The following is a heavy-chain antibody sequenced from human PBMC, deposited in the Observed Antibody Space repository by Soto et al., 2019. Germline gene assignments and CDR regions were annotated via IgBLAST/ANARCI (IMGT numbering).Heavy chain of an antibody. V-gene: IGHV4-34*01. CDR2: INHSGST. D-gene: IGHD3-16*02. J-gene: IGHJ5*02. CDR3: ARGDGDYVWGSYRYDNWFDP. CDR1: GGSFSGYY. Sequence: SETLSLTCAVYGGSFSGYYWSWIRQPPGKGLEWIGEINHSGSTNYNPSLKSRVTISVDTSKNQFSLGLSSVTAADTAVYYCARGDGDYVWGSYRYDNWFDPWGQGTLVTVSS.